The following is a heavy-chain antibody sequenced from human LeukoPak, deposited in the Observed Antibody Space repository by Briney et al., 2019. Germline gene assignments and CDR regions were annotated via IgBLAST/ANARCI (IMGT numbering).Heavy chain of an antibody. J-gene: IGHJ4*02. V-gene: IGHV1-69*13. Sequence: SVKVSCKASGGTFSSYAISWVRQAPGQGLEWMGGIIPIFGTANYAQKFQGRVTVTADESTSTAYMELSSLRSEDTAVYYCARVGPLYDILTGYYFDYWGQGTLVTVSS. CDR1: GGTFSSYA. CDR3: ARVGPLYDILTGYYFDY. D-gene: IGHD3-9*01. CDR2: IIPIFGTA.